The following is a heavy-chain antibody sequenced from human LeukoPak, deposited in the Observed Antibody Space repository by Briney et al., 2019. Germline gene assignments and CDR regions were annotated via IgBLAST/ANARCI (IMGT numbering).Heavy chain of an antibody. Sequence: GGSLRLSCAASGFTFSDYYMSWIRQAPGKGLEWGSYISSSSSYIYYADSVKGRFTISRDNAKNSLYLQMYRLRAEDTGVYYCARDFYDSSGYSISWFDPWGQGTLVTVSS. J-gene: IGHJ5*02. CDR3: ARDFYDSSGYSISWFDP. CDR2: ISSSSSYI. D-gene: IGHD3-22*01. V-gene: IGHV3-11*06. CDR1: GFTFSDYY.